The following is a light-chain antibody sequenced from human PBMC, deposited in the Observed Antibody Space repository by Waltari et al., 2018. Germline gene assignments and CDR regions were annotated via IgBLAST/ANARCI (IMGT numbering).Light chain of an antibody. V-gene: IGKV1-39*01. CDR2: SVF. Sequence: DIEMTQSPSYLSASVGDRVTITCRASQSVSSDLNWYQQKPGTAPKLLIYSVFSLQTGVPTRFSGGGSETHFTLTFSKLQPEDFATYFCHQGYRTPFTFGQGTKVDIK. CDR1: QSVSSD. J-gene: IGKJ2*01. CDR3: HQGYRTPFT.